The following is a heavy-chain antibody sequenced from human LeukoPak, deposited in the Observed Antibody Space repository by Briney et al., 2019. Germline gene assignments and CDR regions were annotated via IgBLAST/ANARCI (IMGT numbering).Heavy chain of an antibody. CDR1: GGSINSDSYY. Sequence: PSETLSLTCTVSGGSINSDSYYWSWVRQPAGKGLEWIGRIYTSGSTNYNPSLKSRVTMSVDTSKNQFSLKLSSVTAADTAVYYCAREAHSSGCHDYWGQGTLVTVSS. D-gene: IGHD6-19*01. V-gene: IGHV4-61*02. J-gene: IGHJ4*02. CDR2: IYTSGST. CDR3: AREAHSSGCHDY.